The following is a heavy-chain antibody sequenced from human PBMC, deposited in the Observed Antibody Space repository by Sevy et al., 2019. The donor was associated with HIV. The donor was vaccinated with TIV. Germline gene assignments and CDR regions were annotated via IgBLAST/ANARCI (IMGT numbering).Heavy chain of an antibody. V-gene: IGHV4-59*01. CDR1: GGSISSYY. D-gene: IGHD3-22*01. CDR3: ARETYYYDSIGYYYYYYMDV. CDR2: IYYSGST. J-gene: IGHJ6*03. Sequence: SETLSLTCTVSGGSISSYYWSWIRQPPGKGLEWIGYIYYSGSTNYNPSLKSRVTISVDTSKNQFSLKLSSVTAADTAGYYCARETYYYDSIGYYYYYYMDVWGKGTTVTVSS.